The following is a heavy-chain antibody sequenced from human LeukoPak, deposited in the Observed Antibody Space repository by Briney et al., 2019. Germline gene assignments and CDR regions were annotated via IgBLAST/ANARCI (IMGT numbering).Heavy chain of an antibody. CDR1: GFTFSSYA. CDR2: IHSGGST. Sequence: GGSLRLSCAASGFTFSSYAMSWVRQAPGKGLEWVSGIHSGGSTYYADSVKGRFTISRDNSKNTLYLQMNSLRAEDTAVYYCARAFIAVAGLLEAFDIWGQGTMVTVSS. V-gene: IGHV3-23*01. D-gene: IGHD6-19*01. CDR3: ARAFIAVAGLLEAFDI. J-gene: IGHJ3*02.